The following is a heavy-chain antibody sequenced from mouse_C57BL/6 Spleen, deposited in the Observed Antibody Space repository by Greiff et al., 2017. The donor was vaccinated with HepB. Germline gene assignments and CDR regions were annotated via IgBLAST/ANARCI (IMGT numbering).Heavy chain of an antibody. Sequence: QVQLQQPGAELVKPGASVKMSCKASGYTFTSYWITWVKQRPGQGLEWIGDIYPGSGSTNYNEKFKSKATLTVDTSSSTAYMQLSSLTSEDSAVYYCARERDYYGSSYVAAYWGQGTLVTVSA. V-gene: IGHV1-55*01. D-gene: IGHD1-1*01. CDR3: ARERDYYGSSYVAAY. CDR1: GYTFTSYW. CDR2: IYPGSGST. J-gene: IGHJ3*01.